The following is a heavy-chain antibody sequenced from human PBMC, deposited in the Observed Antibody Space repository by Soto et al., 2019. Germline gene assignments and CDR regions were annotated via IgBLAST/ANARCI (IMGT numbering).Heavy chain of an antibody. D-gene: IGHD3-22*01. V-gene: IGHV4-34*12. Sequence: WGTLSLTCDVSGESFRGYYWSWIRQPPGKGLEWIGQIFHGGGTNYSPSLKSRVTISVDTSNSQFSLELISVTAADTAVYYWARPHYDSNTFYSFFDYWGQGTLVTVSS. CDR2: IFHGGGT. CDR1: GESFRGYY. J-gene: IGHJ4*02. CDR3: ARPHYDSNTFYSFFDY.